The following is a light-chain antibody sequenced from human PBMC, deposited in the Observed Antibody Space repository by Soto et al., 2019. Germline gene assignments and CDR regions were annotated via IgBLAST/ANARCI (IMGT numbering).Light chain of an antibody. Sequence: EIMLTQSPATLSLSPGERATLSCRASQSVSSYLAWYQQKPGQAPRLLIYGASSRATGIPDRFSGSGSGTDFTPTISRLEPEDFAVYYCQQYGGSPLTFGGGTKVDIK. CDR2: GAS. CDR3: QQYGGSPLT. CDR1: QSVSSY. V-gene: IGKV3-20*01. J-gene: IGKJ4*01.